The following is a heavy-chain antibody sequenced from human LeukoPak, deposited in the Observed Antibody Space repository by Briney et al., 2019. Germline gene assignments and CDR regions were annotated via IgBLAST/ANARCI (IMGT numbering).Heavy chain of an antibody. CDR2: ISYDGSNK. CDR3: ATGSPGIAAAAGARNY. Sequence: GRSLRLSCAASGFTFSSYAMHWVRQAPGKGLEWVAVISYDGSNKYYADSVKGRFTISRDNSKNTLYLQMNSLRAEDTAVYYCATGSPGIAAAAGARNYWGQGTLVTVSS. CDR1: GFTFSSYA. V-gene: IGHV3-30*01. D-gene: IGHD6-25*01. J-gene: IGHJ4*02.